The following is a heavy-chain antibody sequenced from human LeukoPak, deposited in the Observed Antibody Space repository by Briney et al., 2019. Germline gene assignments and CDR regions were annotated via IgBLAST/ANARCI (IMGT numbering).Heavy chain of an antibody. CDR2: ISGSGGTT. CDR3: AKEEAFSSSWTDY. D-gene: IGHD6-13*01. CDR1: GFTFSSYA. V-gene: IGHV3-23*01. J-gene: IGHJ4*02. Sequence: GGSLRLSCAASGFTFSSYAMSWVRQAPGKGLEWVSTISGSGGTTYYADSVRGRFTTSRDNSKNTLYLQMNTLRAEDTAVYYCAKEEAFSSSWTDYWGQGTLVTVSS.